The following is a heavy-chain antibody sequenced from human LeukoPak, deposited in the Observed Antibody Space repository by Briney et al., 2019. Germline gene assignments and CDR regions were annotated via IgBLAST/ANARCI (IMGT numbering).Heavy chain of an antibody. CDR1: GGSISSYY. D-gene: IGHD1-26*01. Sequence: SETLSLTCTVSGGSISSYYLSWIRQPPGKGLEWIGYIYYSGSTNYNPSLKSRVTISVDTSKNQFSLKLSSVTAADTAVYYCAIDWELGSWGQGTLVTVSS. CDR2: IYYSGST. V-gene: IGHV4-59*01. CDR3: AIDWELGS. J-gene: IGHJ5*02.